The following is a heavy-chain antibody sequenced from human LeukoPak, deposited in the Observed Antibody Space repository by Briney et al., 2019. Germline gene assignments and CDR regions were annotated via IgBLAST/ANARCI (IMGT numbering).Heavy chain of an antibody. CDR1: GFNFRSYN. Sequence: PGGSLRLSCVASGFNFRSYNMNWVRQAPGKGLEWVSAISSSSNYIYYADSLKGRFTISRDNAKTSLYLQISNLRVDDTAVYYCAKGVGLTEGGIDVWGQGTLVSVSS. D-gene: IGHD1-26*01. CDR2: ISSSSNYI. CDR3: AKGVGLTEGGIDV. J-gene: IGHJ4*02. V-gene: IGHV3-21*01.